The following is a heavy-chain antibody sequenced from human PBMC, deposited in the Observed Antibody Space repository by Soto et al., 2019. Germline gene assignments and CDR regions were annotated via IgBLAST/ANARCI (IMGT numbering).Heavy chain of an antibody. J-gene: IGHJ6*02. CDR1: GFTFSSYS. CDR3: ARDERTLLYYYYGMDV. CDR2: ISSSSSYI. Sequence: GGSLRLSCAASGFTFSSYSMNWVRQAPGKGLEWVSSISSSSSYIYYADSVKGRFTISRDNAKNSLYLQMNSLRAEDTAVYYCARDERTLLYYYYGMDVWGQGTTVTVSS. V-gene: IGHV3-21*01.